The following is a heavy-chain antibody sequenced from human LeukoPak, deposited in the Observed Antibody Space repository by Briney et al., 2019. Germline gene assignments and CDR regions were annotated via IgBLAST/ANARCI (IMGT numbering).Heavy chain of an antibody. Sequence: GGSLRLSCAASGFTFSSYSMNWVRQAPGKGLEWVSSISSSSSYIYYADSVKGRFTISRDNAKNSLYLQMNSLRAEDTAVYYCARGVAAAGTRLGYWGQGTLVTVSS. CDR2: ISSSSSYI. CDR1: GFTFSSYS. CDR3: ARGVAAAGTRLGY. V-gene: IGHV3-21*01. J-gene: IGHJ4*02. D-gene: IGHD6-13*01.